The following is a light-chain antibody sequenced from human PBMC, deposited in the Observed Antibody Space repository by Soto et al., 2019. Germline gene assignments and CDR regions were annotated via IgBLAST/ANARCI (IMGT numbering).Light chain of an antibody. V-gene: IGKV1-6*01. Sequence: AIQITQSPPSLSSSVGDRVTITCRASQGIGNDLGWYQQKPGKAPKLLIYAASTLQSGVSSRFSGSGSGTDFTLTISSLQPEDFATYYCLQDYLYPFTFGPGTKVDIK. CDR1: QGIGND. CDR3: LQDYLYPFT. J-gene: IGKJ3*01. CDR2: AAS.